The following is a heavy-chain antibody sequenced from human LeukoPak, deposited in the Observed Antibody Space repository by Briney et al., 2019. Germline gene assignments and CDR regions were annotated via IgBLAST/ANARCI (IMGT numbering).Heavy chain of an antibody. J-gene: IGHJ4*02. Sequence: GGSLRLSCAASGFTFSSYEVNWVRQAPGKGLEWVSSISGSGDNRNYADSVKGRFTISRDNSKSTLYLEMNSLRAEDTAIYYCAKNPLVSGTIYFDSWGQGTLLTVSS. V-gene: IGHV3-23*01. CDR3: AKNPLVSGTIYFDS. CDR1: GFTFSSYE. D-gene: IGHD6-19*01. CDR2: ISGSGDNR.